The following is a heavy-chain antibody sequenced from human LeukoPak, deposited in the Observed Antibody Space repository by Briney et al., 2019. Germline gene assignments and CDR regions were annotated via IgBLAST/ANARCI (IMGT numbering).Heavy chain of an antibody. CDR2: IYYRGST. V-gene: IGHV4-59*01. CDR1: GGSITSYY. CDR3: ARDWTSGFHSLDY. Sequence: PSETLSLTRTVSGGSITSYYWSWIRQPPGKGLEWIGYIYYRGSTNHNPSLTSRVTISVDTSKNQFSLKLSSVTAADTAVYYCARDWTSGFHSLDYWGQGTLVTVSS. J-gene: IGHJ4*02. D-gene: IGHD3-22*01.